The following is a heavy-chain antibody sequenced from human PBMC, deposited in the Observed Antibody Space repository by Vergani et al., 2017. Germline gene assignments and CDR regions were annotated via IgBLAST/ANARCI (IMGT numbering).Heavy chain of an antibody. CDR3: ARGNKDTAMGKDYYYYMDV. Sequence: QVQLQQWGAGLLKPSETLSLTCAVYGGSFSGYYWSWIRQPPGKGLEWFGEINHSGSSNYNPSLKSRVTISVDTSKNQFPLKLSSVTAADTAVYYCARGNKDTAMGKDYYYYMDVWRKGTTVTVSS. D-gene: IGHD5-18*01. CDR1: GGSFSGYY. V-gene: IGHV4-34*01. J-gene: IGHJ6*03. CDR2: INHSGSS.